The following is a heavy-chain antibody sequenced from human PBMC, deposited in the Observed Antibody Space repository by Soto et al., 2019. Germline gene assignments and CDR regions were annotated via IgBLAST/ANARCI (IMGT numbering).Heavy chain of an antibody. CDR1: GFTFSDYY. D-gene: IGHD3-3*01. V-gene: IGHV3-11*06. CDR3: ARAGDFWSASFDY. J-gene: IGHJ4*02. Sequence: QVQLVESGGGLVKPGGSLRLSCAASGFTFSDYYMSWIRQAPGKGLQWISYISTSSSYTNYAASVQGRFTISRDNAKSSLYLQMHSLRAEDTAMYFCARAGDFWSASFDYWGQGALVTVTS. CDR2: ISTSSSYT.